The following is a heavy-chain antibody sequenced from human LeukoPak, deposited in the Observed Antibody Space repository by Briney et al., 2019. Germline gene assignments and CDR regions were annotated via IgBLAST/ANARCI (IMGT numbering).Heavy chain of an antibody. CDR3: ARDPGGNWGFDH. J-gene: IGHJ4*02. CDR2: ISAYNGNT. V-gene: IGHV1-18*01. Sequence: GASVKVSCKASGYTFTSYGISWVRQAPGQGLEWMGWISAYNGNTNYAQEFQERISMTRDTSTSTAYMELRSLRSDDTAVYYCARDPGGNWGFDHWGQGALVTVSS. D-gene: IGHD7-27*01. CDR1: GYTFTSYG.